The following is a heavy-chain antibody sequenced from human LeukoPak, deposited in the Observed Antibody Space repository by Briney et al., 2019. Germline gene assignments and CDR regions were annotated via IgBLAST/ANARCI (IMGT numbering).Heavy chain of an antibody. CDR3: ARALAYCAGNCVTDYFDY. V-gene: IGHV4-39*01. CDR2: IYSSGST. J-gene: IGHJ4*02. CDR1: GGSINSATYY. Sequence: SETLSLTCTVSGGSINSATYYWGRIRQPQGKGLEWIGTIYSSGSTSYTPSLESRVTMSADTSKNQFFLKLTSVTAADTAVYYCARALAYCAGNCVTDYFDYWGQGALVTVSS. D-gene: IGHD2-21*01.